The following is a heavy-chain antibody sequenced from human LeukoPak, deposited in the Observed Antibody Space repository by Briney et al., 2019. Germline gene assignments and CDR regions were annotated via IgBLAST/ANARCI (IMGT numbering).Heavy chain of an antibody. J-gene: IGHJ4*02. D-gene: IGHD6-6*01. CDR1: GGSISGYY. CDR2: IFYSGST. V-gene: IGHV4-59*08. CDR3: ARHESSSPHFDY. Sequence: SETLSLTCTVSGGSISGYYWSWIRQPPGKGLEWIGYIFYSGSTNYNPSLKSRVTISVDTSKNQFSLKLSSVTAADTAVYYRARHESSSPHFDYWGQGTLVTVSS.